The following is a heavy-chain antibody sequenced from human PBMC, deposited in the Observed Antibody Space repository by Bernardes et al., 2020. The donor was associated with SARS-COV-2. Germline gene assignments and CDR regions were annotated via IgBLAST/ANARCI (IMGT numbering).Heavy chain of an antibody. Sequence: GGSLRVWCVTSGFSFTTSWMSWVQKAPGRGLEWVANIIGDGTHTFYADSVKGRFTISADSAKNLLYLQLNSLGAEDTAVYHCAKGGHWGQGTLVTVSS. J-gene: IGHJ4*02. CDR1: GFSFTTSW. D-gene: IGHD3-16*01. CDR3: AKGGH. V-gene: IGHV3-7*03. CDR2: IIGDGTHT.